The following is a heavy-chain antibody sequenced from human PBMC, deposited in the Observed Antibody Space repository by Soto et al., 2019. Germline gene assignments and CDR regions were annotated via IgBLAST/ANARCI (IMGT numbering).Heavy chain of an antibody. J-gene: IGHJ3*02. V-gene: IGHV3-74*01. D-gene: IGHD3-22*01. CDR3: ARGFDYYDSRDAFDS. CDR2: INSDGSST. CDR1: GFTFSSYW. Sequence: EVQLVESGGGLVQPGGSLRLSCAASGFTFSSYWMHWVRQAPGKGLVWVSRINSDGSSTSYADSVKGRLTISRDNATNTLYLQMNSLRAEETAVYYCARGFDYYDSRDAFDSWGQGTMVTVSS.